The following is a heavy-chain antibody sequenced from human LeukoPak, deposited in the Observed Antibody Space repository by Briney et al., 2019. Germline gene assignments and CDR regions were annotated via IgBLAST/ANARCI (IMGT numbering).Heavy chain of an antibody. D-gene: IGHD3-22*01. V-gene: IGHV1-8*01. Sequence: ASVKVSCKASGYTFTSYDINWVRQATGQGLEWMGWMNPNSGNTGYAQKLQGRVTMTSNTSTSTAYMELSSLRSEDTAVYYCARGTYYYDSSGLDAFDIWGQGTMVTVSS. CDR1: GYTFTSYD. CDR2: MNPNSGNT. J-gene: IGHJ3*02. CDR3: ARGTYYYDSSGLDAFDI.